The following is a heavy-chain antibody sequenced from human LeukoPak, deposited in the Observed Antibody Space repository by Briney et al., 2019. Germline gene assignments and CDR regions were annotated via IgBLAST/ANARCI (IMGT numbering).Heavy chain of an antibody. J-gene: IGHJ5*02. CDR1: GGSISSSSYY. V-gene: IGHV4-39*07. CDR3: AKAPGSSIRYNWFDP. CDR2: INHSGST. Sequence: SEILSLTCTVSGGSISSSSYYWGWIRQPPGKGLEWIGEINHSGSTNYNPSLKSRVTISVDTSKNQFSLKLSSVTAADTAVYYCAKAPGSSIRYNWFDPWGQGTLVTVSS. D-gene: IGHD1-14*01.